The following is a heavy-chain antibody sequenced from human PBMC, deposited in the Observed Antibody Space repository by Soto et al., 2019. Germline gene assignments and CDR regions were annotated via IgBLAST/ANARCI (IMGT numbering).Heavy chain of an antibody. CDR2: ISSSSSYI. CDR3: ARPPYYYGSGTEPFDY. D-gene: IGHD3-10*01. Sequence: GGSLRLSCAASGFTFSSYSMNWVRQAPGKGLEWVSSISSSSSYIYYADSVKGRFTISRDNAKNSLYLQMNSLRAEDTAVYYCARPPYYYGSGTEPFDYWGQGTLVTVSS. V-gene: IGHV3-21*01. J-gene: IGHJ4*02. CDR1: GFTFSSYS.